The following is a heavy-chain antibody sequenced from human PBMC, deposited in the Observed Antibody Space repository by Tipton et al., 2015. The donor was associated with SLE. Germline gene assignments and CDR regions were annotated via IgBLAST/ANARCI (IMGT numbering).Heavy chain of an antibody. J-gene: IGHJ4*02. CDR1: GGSISSHY. D-gene: IGHD3-3*01. CDR2: IYYSGST. Sequence: TLSLTCTVSGGSISSHYWSWIRQPPGKGLEWIGYIYYSGSTNYNPSLKSRVTISVDTSKNQFSLKLSSMTAADTAVYYCSRRENDFWSASGSFDYWGQGTLVTVSS. V-gene: IGHV4-59*11. CDR3: SRRENDFWSASGSFDY.